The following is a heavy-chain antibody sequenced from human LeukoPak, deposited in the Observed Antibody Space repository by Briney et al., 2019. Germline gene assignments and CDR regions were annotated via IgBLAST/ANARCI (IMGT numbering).Heavy chain of an antibody. CDR3: ATVRWGLIRGWYFDL. Sequence: ASVKVSCKVSGCTLTELSMHWVRQAPGKGLEWMGGFDPEDGETIYAQKFQGRVTMTEDTSTDTAYMELSSLRSEDTAVYYCATVRWGLIRGWYFDLWGRGTLVTVSS. CDR1: GCTLTELS. J-gene: IGHJ2*01. D-gene: IGHD2-21*01. CDR2: FDPEDGET. V-gene: IGHV1-24*01.